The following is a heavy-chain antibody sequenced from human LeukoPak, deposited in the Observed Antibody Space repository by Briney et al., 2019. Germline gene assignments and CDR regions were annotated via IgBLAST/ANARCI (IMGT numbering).Heavy chain of an antibody. Sequence: GGSLRLSCAASGFTFSIHWMNWVRQAPGKGLEWVGKIKQDGSEKYYADSVKGRFTISRDNAENSLYLQLNSLRAEDTAVYYCARNINNFWSGYLDYMDVWGKGTTVTVSS. CDR3: ARNINNFWSGYLDYMDV. CDR2: IKQDGSEK. V-gene: IGHV3-7*01. CDR1: GFTFSIHW. D-gene: IGHD3-3*01. J-gene: IGHJ6*03.